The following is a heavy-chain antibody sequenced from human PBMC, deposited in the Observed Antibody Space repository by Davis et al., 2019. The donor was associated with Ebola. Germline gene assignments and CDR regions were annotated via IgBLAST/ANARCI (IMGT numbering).Heavy chain of an antibody. D-gene: IGHD4-17*01. Sequence: ASVKVSCKASGYTFTGYYMHWVRQAPGQGLEWMGRINPNSGGTNYAQKFQGRVTMTRDTSISTAYMELSRLRSDDTAVYYCVEGYGDYAPFDYWGQGTPVTVSS. CDR1: GYTFTGYY. CDR2: INPNSGGT. J-gene: IGHJ4*02. V-gene: IGHV1-2*06. CDR3: VEGYGDYAPFDY.